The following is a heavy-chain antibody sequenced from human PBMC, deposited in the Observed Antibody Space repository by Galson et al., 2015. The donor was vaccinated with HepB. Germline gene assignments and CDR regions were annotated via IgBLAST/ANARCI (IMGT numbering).Heavy chain of an antibody. Sequence: SLRLSCAASGFTFSSYGMHWVRQAPGKGLEWVAVIWYDGSNKYYADSVKGRFTISRDNSKNTLYLQMNSLRAEDTAVYYCAKDLTTYIVGKGYFDLWGRGTLVTVSS. J-gene: IGHJ2*01. CDR2: IWYDGSNK. CDR1: GFTFSSYG. D-gene: IGHD4-17*01. V-gene: IGHV3-33*06. CDR3: AKDLTTYIVGKGYFDL.